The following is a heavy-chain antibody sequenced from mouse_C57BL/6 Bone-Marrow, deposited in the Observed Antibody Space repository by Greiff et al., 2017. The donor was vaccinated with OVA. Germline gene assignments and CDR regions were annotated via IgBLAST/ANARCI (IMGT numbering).Heavy chain of an antibody. Sequence: EVQLQQSGPELVKPGASVKIPCKASGYTFTDYNMDWVKQSHGKSLEWIGDINPNNGGTIYNQKFKGKATLTVDKSSSTAYMELRSLTSEDTAVYYCARSGYYYGSSLYYAMDYWGQGTSVTVSS. D-gene: IGHD1-1*01. CDR2: INPNNGGT. CDR1: GYTFTDYN. V-gene: IGHV1-18*01. CDR3: ARSGYYYGSSLYYAMDY. J-gene: IGHJ4*01.